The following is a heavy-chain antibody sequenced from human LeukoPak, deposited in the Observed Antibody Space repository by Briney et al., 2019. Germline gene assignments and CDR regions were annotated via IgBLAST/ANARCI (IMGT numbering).Heavy chain of an antibody. D-gene: IGHD1-26*01. J-gene: IGHJ4*02. CDR1: GGSIRSSGYY. CDR2: IYYSGTT. Sequence: PSETLSLTCTVSGGSIRSSGYYWSWIRQPPGKGLEWIASIYYSGTTHYNPSLTSRVTVSVDTSKNQLSLRLTSVTAADTSVYYCARHDSGTYYRFDYWGQGTLVTVSS. V-gene: IGHV4-39*01. CDR3: ARHDSGTYYRFDY.